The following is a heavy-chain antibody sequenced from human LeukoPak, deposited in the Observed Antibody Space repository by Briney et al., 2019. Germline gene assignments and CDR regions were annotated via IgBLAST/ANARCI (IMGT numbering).Heavy chain of an antibody. J-gene: IGHJ4*02. CDR1: VFTFSNYW. D-gene: IGHD1-1*01. CDR2: IKPDGSTK. V-gene: IGHV3-74*01. CDR3: ARDPPTGRPKLAY. Sequence: GRTLRLSCAASVFTFSNYWMHWVRQIPGKGLVWVARIKPDGSTKAYADSVRGRFTISRDNAKNALYLQMNSLRAEDTAVYFCARDPPTGRPKLAYWGQGTLVTVSS.